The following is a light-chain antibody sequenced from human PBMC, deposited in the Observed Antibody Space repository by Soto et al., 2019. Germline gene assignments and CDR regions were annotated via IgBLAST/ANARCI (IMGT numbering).Light chain of an antibody. Sequence: QSALTPPASVSGSPGQSITISCSGISTDVVTYNYVSWYQLHPGEAPKVLIYDVNSRPSGVSNRFSGSRSGNTASLTISGLQAEDEAHYYCCSHTSSSTAPYVFGTGTKVTVL. CDR1: STDVVTYNY. V-gene: IGLV2-14*03. J-gene: IGLJ1*01. CDR2: DVN. CDR3: CSHTSSSTAPYV.